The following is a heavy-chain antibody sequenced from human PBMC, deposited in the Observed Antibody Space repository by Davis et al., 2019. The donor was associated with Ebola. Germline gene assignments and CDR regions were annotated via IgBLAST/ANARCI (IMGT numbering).Heavy chain of an antibody. Sequence: GESLKISCAASGFTFSSYAMSWVRQAPGKGLEWVSAISGSGGSTYYADSVKGRFTISRDNSKNTLYLQMNSLRAEDTAVYYCEKGSRIFGVVIPSWGQGTLVTVSS. V-gene: IGHV3-23*01. D-gene: IGHD3-3*02. CDR3: EKGSRIFGVVIPS. J-gene: IGHJ4*02. CDR1: GFTFSSYA. CDR2: ISGSGGST.